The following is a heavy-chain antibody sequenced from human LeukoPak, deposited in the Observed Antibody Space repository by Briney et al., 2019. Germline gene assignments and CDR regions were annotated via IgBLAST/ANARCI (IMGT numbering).Heavy chain of an antibody. CDR2: ISSSDSTT. CDR3: ARDGSLYCSRTSCRSAYYYYGMDV. Sequence: PGGSLRLSCAASGFTFSDYYVSWIRQAPGKGLEWVSYISSSDSTTYYAESVKGRFTISRDNAKNSLYLQMNSLRAEDTAVYYCARDGSLYCSRTSCRSAYYYYGMDVWGQGTAVTVSS. CDR1: GFTFSDYY. J-gene: IGHJ6*02. V-gene: IGHV3-11*01. D-gene: IGHD2-2*01.